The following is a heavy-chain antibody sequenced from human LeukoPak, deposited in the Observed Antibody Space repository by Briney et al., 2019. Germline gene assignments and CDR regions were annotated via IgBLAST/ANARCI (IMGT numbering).Heavy chain of an antibody. V-gene: IGHV4-61*01. Sequence: SETLSLTCTVSGGSVSSGSYYWSWIRQPPGKGLEWIGYIYYSGSTNYNPSLKSRITISVDTSKNQFSLKLSSVTAADTAVYYCAGRLVIPRDAFDIWGQGTMVTVSS. CDR3: AGRLVIPRDAFDI. D-gene: IGHD3-9*01. J-gene: IGHJ3*02. CDR1: GGSVSSGSYY. CDR2: IYYSGST.